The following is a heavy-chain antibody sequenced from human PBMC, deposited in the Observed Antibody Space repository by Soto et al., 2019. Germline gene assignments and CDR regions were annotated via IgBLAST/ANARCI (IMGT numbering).Heavy chain of an antibody. CDR3: ARGWIAAAGSSSNWFDP. CDR1: GGSISSGGYS. Sequence: QLQLQESGSGLVKPSQTLSLTCAVSGGSISSGGYSWSWIRQPPGKGLEWIGYIYHSGSTYYNPSLKSRVSISVDRSKNQFSLKLSSVTAADTAVYYCARGWIAAAGSSSNWFDPWGQGTLVTVSS. J-gene: IGHJ5*02. V-gene: IGHV4-30-2*01. CDR2: IYHSGST. D-gene: IGHD6-13*01.